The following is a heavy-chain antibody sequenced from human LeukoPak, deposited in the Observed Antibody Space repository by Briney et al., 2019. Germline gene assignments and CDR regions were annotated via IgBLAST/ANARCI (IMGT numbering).Heavy chain of an antibody. CDR1: GGSFSGYY. V-gene: IGHV4-34*01. D-gene: IGHD3-10*01. CDR2: INHSGST. Sequence: SETLSLTCAVYGGSFSGYYWSWIRQPPGKGLEWIGEINHSGSTNYNPSLKSRVTISVDTSKNQFSLKLSSVTAADTAVYYCARKAYYGSGSYFRPFAYFDYWGQGTLVTVSS. J-gene: IGHJ4*02. CDR3: ARKAYYGSGSYFRPFAYFDY.